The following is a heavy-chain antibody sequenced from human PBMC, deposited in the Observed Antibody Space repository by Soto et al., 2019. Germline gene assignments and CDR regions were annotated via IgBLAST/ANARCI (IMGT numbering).Heavy chain of an antibody. V-gene: IGHV3-11*01. Sequence: GWSLRLSCAASGFTFSDYYMSWIRQAPGKGLEWVSYISSSGSTIYYADSVKGRFTISRDNAKNSLYLQMNSLRAEDTAVYYCARKQVFCSSTSCYEGIGAFDIWGQGTMVTVSS. J-gene: IGHJ3*02. D-gene: IGHD2-2*01. CDR3: ARKQVFCSSTSCYEGIGAFDI. CDR2: ISSSGSTI. CDR1: GFTFSDYY.